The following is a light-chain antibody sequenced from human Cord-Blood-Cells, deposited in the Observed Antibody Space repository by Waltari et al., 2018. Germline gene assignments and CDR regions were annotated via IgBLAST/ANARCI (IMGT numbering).Light chain of an antibody. V-gene: IGKV1-5*03. CDR2: KES. Sequence: DIKMTQSPSTLSASVGDRVTITCRASQSISSRLAWYQQKPGKAPNLLIYKESSLESGVPSRFSGSGSGTEFTLTISSLQPDDFATYYCQQYNSYSGTFGQGTKVEIK. CDR3: QQYNSYSGT. J-gene: IGKJ1*01. CDR1: QSISSR.